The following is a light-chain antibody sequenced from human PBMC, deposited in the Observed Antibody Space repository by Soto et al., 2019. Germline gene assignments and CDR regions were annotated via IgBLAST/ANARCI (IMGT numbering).Light chain of an antibody. CDR3: QKYRDFPLT. Sequence: EIVLTQSPGTLSLSPGERATLSCRASQSVRSNYLAWYQQKPGHAPRLLIYNSSTRATCIPDRFSGSGSGTDFTLTISRLEPEDFAIYYCQKYRDFPLTFGQGTQVEIK. V-gene: IGKV3-20*01. CDR2: NSS. CDR1: QSVRSNY. J-gene: IGKJ1*01.